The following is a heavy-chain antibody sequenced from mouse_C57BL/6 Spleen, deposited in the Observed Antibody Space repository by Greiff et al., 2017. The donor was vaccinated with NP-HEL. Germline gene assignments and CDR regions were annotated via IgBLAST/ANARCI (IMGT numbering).Heavy chain of an antibody. CDR3: ARGKFNGSSFDY. CDR2: FHPYNDDT. Sequence: VQLQQSGAELVKPGASVKMSCKASGYTFTTYPIEWMKQNHGKSLEWIGNFHPYNDDTKYNEKFKGKATLTVEKSSSTVYWELSRLTSDDTAVYYCARGKFNGSSFDYWGQGTTLTVSS. D-gene: IGHD1-1*01. J-gene: IGHJ2*01. V-gene: IGHV1-47*01. CDR1: GYTFTTYP.